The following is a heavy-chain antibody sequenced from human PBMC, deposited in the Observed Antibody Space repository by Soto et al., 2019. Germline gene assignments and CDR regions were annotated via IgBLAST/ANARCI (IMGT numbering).Heavy chain of an antibody. CDR2: MNPNSGNT. D-gene: IGHD2-15*01. CDR3: ARGHGYCSGGSCYSDWFDP. V-gene: IGHV1-8*01. CDR1: XXXXXXXX. Sequence: VSCKASXXXXXXXXXXWXXQXTGQGXEWMGWMNPNSGNTGYAQKFQGRVTMTRNTSISTAYMELSSLRSEDTAVYYCARGHGYCSGGSCYSDWFDPWGQGTLVTVSS. J-gene: IGHJ5*02.